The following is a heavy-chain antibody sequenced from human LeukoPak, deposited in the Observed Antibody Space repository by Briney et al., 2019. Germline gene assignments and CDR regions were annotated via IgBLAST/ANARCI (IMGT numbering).Heavy chain of an antibody. CDR2: IIPIFGTA. D-gene: IGHD3-22*01. Sequence: GASVKVSCKASGGTFSSYAISWVRQAPGQGLEWMGGIIPIFGTANYAQKFQGRVTITTDESTSKAYMELSSLRSEDTAVYYCARARSPSSGYLLRDHNWFDPWGQGTLVTVSS. CDR3: ARARSPSSGYLLRDHNWFDP. V-gene: IGHV1-69*05. CDR1: GGTFSSYA. J-gene: IGHJ5*02.